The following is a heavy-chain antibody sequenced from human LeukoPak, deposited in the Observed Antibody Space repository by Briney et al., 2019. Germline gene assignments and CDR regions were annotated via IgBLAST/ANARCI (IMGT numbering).Heavy chain of an antibody. CDR3: ARAMLPYYDFWSGYFPDFDY. V-gene: IGHV1-18*01. CDR2: ISAYNGNT. J-gene: IGHJ4*02. D-gene: IGHD3-3*01. Sequence: GASVKVSCKASGYTFTSYGISWVRQAPGQGLEWMGWISAYNGNTNYAQKLQGRVTMTTDTSTSTAYMELRSLRSDDTAVYYCARAMLPYYDFWSGYFPDFDYWGQGTLVTVSS. CDR1: GYTFTSYG.